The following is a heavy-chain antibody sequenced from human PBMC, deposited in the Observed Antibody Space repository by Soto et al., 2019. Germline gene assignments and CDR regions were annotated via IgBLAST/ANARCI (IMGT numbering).Heavy chain of an antibody. Sequence: GGSLRLSCAASGFTFSSYDMHWVRQATGKGLEWVSAIGTAGDTYYPGSVKGRFTISRENAKNSLYLQMNSLRAGDTAVYYCARADGYSKGNAFDIWGQGTMVTVSS. CDR3: ARADGYSKGNAFDI. D-gene: IGHD4-4*01. CDR2: IGTAGDT. V-gene: IGHV3-13*01. CDR1: GFTFSSYD. J-gene: IGHJ3*02.